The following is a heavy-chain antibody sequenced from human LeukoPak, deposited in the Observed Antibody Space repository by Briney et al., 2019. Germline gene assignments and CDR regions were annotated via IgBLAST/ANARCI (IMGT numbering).Heavy chain of an antibody. D-gene: IGHD5-12*01. CDR1: GGSISTYY. CDR2: IHYSGTT. Sequence: PSETLSLTCTVSGGSISTYYWSWIRQPPGKGLEWIGYIHYSGTTNYNPSLKNRVTISLDTSKNQFSLNLSSVTAADTAVYYCARMGGYSGYATHWGQGTLVTVSS. CDR3: ARMGGYSGYATH. J-gene: IGHJ4*02. V-gene: IGHV4-59*08.